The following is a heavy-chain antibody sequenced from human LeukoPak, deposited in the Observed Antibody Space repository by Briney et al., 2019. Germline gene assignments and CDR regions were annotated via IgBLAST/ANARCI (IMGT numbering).Heavy chain of an antibody. D-gene: IGHD1-26*01. CDR3: ARGWEL. CDR2: ISSSGSST. J-gene: IGHJ1*01. V-gene: IGHV3-21*01. Sequence: GGSLRLSCAVSGFTFSSHAMNWVRQAPGKGLEWVSGISSSGSSTHYADSVKGRFTISRDNAKNSLYLQMNSLRAEDTAVYYCARGWELWGQGTLVTVSS. CDR1: GFTFSSHA.